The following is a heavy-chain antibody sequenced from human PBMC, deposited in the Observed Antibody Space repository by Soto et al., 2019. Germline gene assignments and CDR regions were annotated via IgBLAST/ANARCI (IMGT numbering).Heavy chain of an antibody. Sequence: GGSLRLSCVASGFTFSSYSVNWARQAPGMGLEWVGRIRSKANSYATAYAASVKGRFTISRDDSKNTAYLQMNSLKTEDTAVYYCTRAGRDDSSGYFPDAFDIWGQGTMVTVSS. CDR3: TRAGRDDSSGYFPDAFDI. J-gene: IGHJ3*02. CDR1: GFTFSSYS. CDR2: IRSKANSYAT. V-gene: IGHV3-73*01. D-gene: IGHD3-22*01.